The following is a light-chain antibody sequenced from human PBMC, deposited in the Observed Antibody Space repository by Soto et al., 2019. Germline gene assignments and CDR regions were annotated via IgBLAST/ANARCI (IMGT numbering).Light chain of an antibody. V-gene: IGLV8-61*01. CDR1: SASVSTSYY. J-gene: IGLJ2*01. CDR3: VLYMGSGIWV. Sequence: QTVVTQEPSFSVSPGGTVTLTCGLSSASVSTSYYPSWYQQTPGQAPRTLIYSTNTRSSGVPDRFSGSILGNKAALTITGAQSDDESYYYCVLYMGSGIWVFGGGTKLTVL. CDR2: STN.